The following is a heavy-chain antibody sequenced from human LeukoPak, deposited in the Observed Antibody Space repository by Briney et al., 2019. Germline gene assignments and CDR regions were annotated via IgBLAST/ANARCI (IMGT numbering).Heavy chain of an antibody. CDR3: AREKAAAMVLRWFDP. CDR2: INPNSGGT. J-gene: IGHJ5*02. Sequence: ASVKVSCKASGYSFNSQGMNWVRQAPGQGLEWMGWINPNSGGTNYAQKFQGRVTMTRDTSISTAYMELSRLRSDDTAVYYCAREKAAAMVLRWFDPWGQGTLVTVSS. V-gene: IGHV1-2*02. D-gene: IGHD5-18*01. CDR1: GYSFNSQG.